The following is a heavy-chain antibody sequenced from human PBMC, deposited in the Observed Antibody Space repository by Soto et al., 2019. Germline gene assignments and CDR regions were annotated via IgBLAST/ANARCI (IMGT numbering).Heavy chain of an antibody. J-gene: IGHJ6*02. CDR3: ARARYYDFGSRYTWLHYYYYGMDV. D-gene: IGHD3-3*01. CDR1: GGTFSIYV. Sequence: SVEVSCKASGGTFSIYVISWVRQAPGQGLEWMGGIIPIFGTANYAQKFQGRVTITADESTSTAYMELSSLRSEDTAVYYCARARYYDFGSRYTWLHYYYYGMDVWGQGTTVTVSS. V-gene: IGHV1-69*13. CDR2: IIPIFGTA.